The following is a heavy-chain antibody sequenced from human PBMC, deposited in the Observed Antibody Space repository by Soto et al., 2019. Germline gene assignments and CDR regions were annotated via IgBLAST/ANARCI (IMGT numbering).Heavy chain of an antibody. CDR3: ARRGVRLGYCSSTSCYPRYYYGMDV. D-gene: IGHD2-2*01. V-gene: IGHV5-51*01. CDR1: GYSFTSYW. J-gene: IGHJ6*02. CDR2: IYPGDSDT. Sequence: GGSLKISCKGSGYSFTSYWIGWVRQMPGKGLEWMVIIYPGDSDTRYSPSFQGQVAFSAGKSISTAYLQWSSLKASDTAMYYCARRGVRLGYCSSTSCYPRYYYGMDVWGQGTTVTVSS.